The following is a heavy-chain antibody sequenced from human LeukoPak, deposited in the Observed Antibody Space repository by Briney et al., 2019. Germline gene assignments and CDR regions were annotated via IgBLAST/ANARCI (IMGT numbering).Heavy chain of an antibody. V-gene: IGHV1-69*06. J-gene: IGHJ4*02. CDR1: GGTFSNYA. Sequence: SVKVSCKASGGTFSNYAISWVRQAPGQGLEWMGGIIPIFGTANYAQKFQGRVTITADKSTSTAYMELSSLRSEDTAVYYCARSSIIAAAGPYYFDYWGQGTLVTVSS. D-gene: IGHD6-13*01. CDR2: IIPIFGTA. CDR3: ARSSIIAAAGPYYFDY.